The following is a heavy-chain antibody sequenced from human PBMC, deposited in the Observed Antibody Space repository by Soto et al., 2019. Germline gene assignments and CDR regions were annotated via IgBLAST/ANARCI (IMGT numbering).Heavy chain of an antibody. V-gene: IGHV4-59*01. CDR2: IDHSGRT. Sequence: SDTLSLTFTVSGGSISSYYWSWIRQPPGKGLEWIAYIDHSGRTNYNPSLKSRVTISVDTSKNKFSLKLSYVTAADTAVYYCARGPPGSSSGYYYMNYFDXWGQGTLVTVSX. CDR1: GGSISSYY. D-gene: IGHD3-22*01. CDR3: ARGPPGSSSGYYYMNYFDX. J-gene: IGHJ4*02.